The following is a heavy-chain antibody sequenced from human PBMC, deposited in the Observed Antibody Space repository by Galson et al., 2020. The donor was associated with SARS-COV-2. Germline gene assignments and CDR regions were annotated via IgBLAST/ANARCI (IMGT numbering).Heavy chain of an antibody. Sequence: SETLSLTCSVSGGSISSNNYFWVWIRQPPGKGLEWIGNIFYHLNTYYNPSLRRRVAISVDTSKNQFSLKVTSVTAADTGVYYCARHAHYYNDMDVWGQGTTVTVSS. CDR2: IFYHLNT. CDR1: GGSISSNNYF. CDR3: ARHAHYYNDMDV. J-gene: IGHJ6*02. V-gene: IGHV4-39*01.